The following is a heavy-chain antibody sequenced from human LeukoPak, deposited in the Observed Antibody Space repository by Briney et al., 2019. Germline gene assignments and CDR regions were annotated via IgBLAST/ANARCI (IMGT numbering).Heavy chain of an antibody. D-gene: IGHD2-2*01. CDR3: ARGIVVVPAASYYFDY. CDR2: IIPIFGTA. V-gene: IGHV1-69*05. Sequence: GASVKVSCKASGGTFSIYAISWVRQAPGPGLEWMGGIIPIFGTANYAQKFQGRVTITTDESTSTAYMELSSLRSEDTAVYYCARGIVVVPAASYYFDYWGQGTLVTVSS. J-gene: IGHJ4*02. CDR1: GGTFSIYA.